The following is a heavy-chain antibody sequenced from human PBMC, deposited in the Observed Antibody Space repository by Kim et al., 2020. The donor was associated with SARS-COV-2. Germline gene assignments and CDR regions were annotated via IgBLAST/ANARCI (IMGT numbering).Heavy chain of an antibody. CDR2: VSGDASIT. D-gene: IGHD1-1*01. Sequence: GGSLTLSCAASGFTSRTYWINWVRQTPGKGLVWVSRVSGDASITHYADSVKGRFTMSRDNAENTVYLQMNSLRGDDTAVYYCARGMFRNGLDVWGQGTTVTVSS. CDR1: GFTSRTYW. V-gene: IGHV3-74*01. J-gene: IGHJ6*02. CDR3: ARGMFRNGLDV.